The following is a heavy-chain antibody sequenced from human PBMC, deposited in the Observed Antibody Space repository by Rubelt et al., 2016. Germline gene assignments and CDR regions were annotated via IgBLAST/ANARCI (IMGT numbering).Heavy chain of an antibody. D-gene: IGHD6-13*01. V-gene: IGHV3-23*01. Sequence: GKGLEWVSDISGSGLTTYYADSVKGRFTIPRDNSKNTLYLQMNSLKIEDTAVYYCTTGYSRTWHDGYWGQGTLVTVSS. CDR3: TTGYSRTWHDGY. J-gene: IGHJ4*02. CDR2: ISGSGLTT.